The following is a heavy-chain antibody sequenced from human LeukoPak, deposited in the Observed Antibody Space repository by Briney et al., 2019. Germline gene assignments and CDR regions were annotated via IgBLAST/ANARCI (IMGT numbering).Heavy chain of an antibody. CDR1: GDSISSSGYF. CDR2: IYHSGST. V-gene: IGHV4-39*07. D-gene: IGHD3-10*01. CDR3: ARGHSYGSGSYYEYYFDY. J-gene: IGHJ4*02. Sequence: SETLSLTCSVSGDSISSSGYFWGWLRQPPGKGPEWIGYIYHSGSTYYNPSLKSRVTISVDGSKNQFSLKLSSVTAADTAVYYCARGHSYGSGSYYEYYFDYWAREPWSPSPQ.